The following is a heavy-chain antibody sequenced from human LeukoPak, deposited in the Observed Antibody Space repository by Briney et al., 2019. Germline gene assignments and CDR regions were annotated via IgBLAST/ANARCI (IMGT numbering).Heavy chain of an antibody. V-gene: IGHV4-4*07. J-gene: IGHJ4*02. CDR1: GGSINNYY. Sequence: PSETLSLTCTVSGGSINNYYWTWIRQPAGKGLEWIGRIYSSGKTNYNPFLKSRVTMSVDTSNNQLSLMMTSVTAADTAVFCCARTPQGDNYFDYWGQGGLVTVSS. CDR3: ARTPQGDNYFDY. CDR2: IYSSGKT. D-gene: IGHD3-9*01.